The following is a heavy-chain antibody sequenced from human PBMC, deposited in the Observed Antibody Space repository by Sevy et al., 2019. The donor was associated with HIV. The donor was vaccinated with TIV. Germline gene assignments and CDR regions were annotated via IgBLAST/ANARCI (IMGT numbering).Heavy chain of an antibody. CDR1: GYSISSGYY. CDR3: ASLYYDSSGYPSGMDV. J-gene: IGHJ6*02. D-gene: IGHD3-22*01. Sequence: SETLSLTCVVSGYSISSGYYWGWIRQPPGKGLEWIGSIYHSGTTYYNPSLKSRVTISVDTSKNQFSLKLISVTAADTAVYYCASLYYDSSGYPSGMDVWGQWTTVTVSS. CDR2: IYHSGTT. V-gene: IGHV4-38-2*01.